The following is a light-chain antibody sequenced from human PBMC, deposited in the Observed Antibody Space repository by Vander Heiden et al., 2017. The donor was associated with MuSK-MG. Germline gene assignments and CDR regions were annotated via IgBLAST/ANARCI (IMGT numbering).Light chain of an antibody. CDR1: QSISSY. Sequence: DIQMTQSPSSLSASVGDRVTITCRASQSISSYLNWYQQKPGKAPKLLIYAASSLQSGVPSRFSASGYGTDFTLTISILQPEDFATYSCQHGDSTLLLTFGGGTKVEIK. CDR3: QHGDSTLLLT. J-gene: IGKJ4*01. CDR2: AAS. V-gene: IGKV1-39*01.